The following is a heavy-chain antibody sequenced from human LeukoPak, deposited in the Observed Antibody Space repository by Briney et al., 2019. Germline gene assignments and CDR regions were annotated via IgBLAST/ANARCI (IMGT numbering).Heavy chain of an antibody. CDR1: GFTFSTYW. Sequence: SGGSLRLSCAASGFTFSTYWMNWVRQAPGKGLEYVANIKQDGSEKYYVDSVKGRFTISRDNAKNSLYLQMNSLRAEDTAVYYCARDFRFLDDYWGQGTLVTVSS. CDR3: ARDFRFLDDY. J-gene: IGHJ4*02. CDR2: IKQDGSEK. V-gene: IGHV3-7*01. D-gene: IGHD3-3*01.